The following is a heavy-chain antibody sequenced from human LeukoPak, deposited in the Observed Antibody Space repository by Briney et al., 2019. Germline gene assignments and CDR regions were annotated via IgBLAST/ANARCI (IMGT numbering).Heavy chain of an antibody. CDR1: GFTFSSYA. CDR2: ISYDGSNK. V-gene: IGHV3-30-3*01. J-gene: IGHJ3*02. CDR3: ARDDYNSARAFDI. D-gene: IGHD5-12*01. Sequence: GRSLRLSCAASGFTFSSYAMHWVRQAPGKGLEWVAVISYDGSNKYYADSVKGRFTISRDNSKNTLYLQMNSLRAEDTAVYYCARDDYNSARAFDIWGQGTMVTVSS.